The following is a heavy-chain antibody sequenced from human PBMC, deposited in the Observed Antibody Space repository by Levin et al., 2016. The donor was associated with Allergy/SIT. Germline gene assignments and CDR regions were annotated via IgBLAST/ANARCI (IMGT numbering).Heavy chain of an antibody. V-gene: IGHV3-21*01. D-gene: IGHD6-19*01. CDR3: ARDALDSSGWYRYYFDY. Sequence: WIRQPPGKGLEWVSSISSSSSYIYYADSVKGRFTISRDNAKNSLYLQMNSLRAEDTAVYYCARDALDSSGWYRYYFDYWGQGTLVTVSS. J-gene: IGHJ4*02. CDR2: ISSSSSYI.